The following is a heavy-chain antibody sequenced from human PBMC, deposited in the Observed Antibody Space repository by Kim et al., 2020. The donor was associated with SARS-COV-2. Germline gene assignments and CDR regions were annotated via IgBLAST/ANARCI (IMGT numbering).Heavy chain of an antibody. V-gene: IGHV3-21*01. Sequence: GGSLRLSCAASGFTFSSYSMNWVRQAPGKGLEWVSSISSSSSYIYYADSVKGRFTISRDNAKNSLYLQMNSLRAEDTAVYYCASIAVAGPTSHYYYYGMDVWGQGTTVTVSS. CDR1: GFTFSSYS. CDR2: ISSSSSYI. J-gene: IGHJ6*02. CDR3: ASIAVAGPTSHYYYYGMDV. D-gene: IGHD6-19*01.